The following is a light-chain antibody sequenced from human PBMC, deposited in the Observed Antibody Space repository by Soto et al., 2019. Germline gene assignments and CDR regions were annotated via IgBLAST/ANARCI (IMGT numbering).Light chain of an antibody. J-gene: IGKJ2*01. V-gene: IGKV3-20*01. CDR1: QSVVSSY. CDR3: QQYGDSQGYT. CDR2: GAS. Sequence: EIVLTQSPGTLSLSPGERATLSCRASQSVVSSYLVWYQQKPGQAPGLLIYGASSRATGIPDRFSGSGSGTDFTLTISRLEPEDFAVYYCQQYGDSQGYTFGQGTKLEIK.